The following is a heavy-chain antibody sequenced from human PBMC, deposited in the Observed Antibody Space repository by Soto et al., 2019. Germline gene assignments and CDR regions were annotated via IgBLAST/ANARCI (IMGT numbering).Heavy chain of an antibody. V-gene: IGHV1-69*02. J-gene: IGHJ4*02. CDR3: ARGNGPYCSGGSCYPLV. CDR1: GGTFSSYT. D-gene: IGHD2-15*01. Sequence: QVQLVQSGAEVKKPWSSVKVSCKASGGTFSSYTISWVRQAPGQGLEWMGRIIPILGIANYAQKFQGRVTITADKSTSTAYMELSSLRSEDTAVYYCARGNGPYCSGGSCYPLVWGQGTLVTVSS. CDR2: IIPILGIA.